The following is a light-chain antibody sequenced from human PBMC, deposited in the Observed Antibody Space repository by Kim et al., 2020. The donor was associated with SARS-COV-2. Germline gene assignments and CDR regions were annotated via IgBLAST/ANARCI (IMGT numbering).Light chain of an antibody. CDR3: QKYDVAPYT. CDR2: DAS. J-gene: IGKJ2*01. Sequence: DIQMTQSPSSLSASVGDRVTITCRASQGIYKYLAWYQQKPGKVPKLLINDASTLQSGFPSRFSGRGSGTSFTLTISSLQPEDVATYYCQKYDVAPYTFGQGTKLEI. V-gene: IGKV1-27*01. CDR1: QGIYKY.